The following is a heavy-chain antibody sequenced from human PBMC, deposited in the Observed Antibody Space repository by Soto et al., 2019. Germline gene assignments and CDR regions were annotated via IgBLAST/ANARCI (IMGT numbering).Heavy chain of an antibody. CDR1: GFSFSSYS. CDR3: ARGYTGYCSGGTCYWFDP. J-gene: IGHJ5*02. CDR2: ISSSTSYI. Sequence: EVQLVESGGGLVKPGGSLRLSCAASGFSFSSYSMNWVRQAPGKGLEWVSSISSSTSYINYADSVKGRFTISRDNAQKSLYLHMNSLRAEDTAVYYCARGYTGYCSGGTCYWFDPWGQGTLVTVSS. V-gene: IGHV3-21*01. D-gene: IGHD2-15*01.